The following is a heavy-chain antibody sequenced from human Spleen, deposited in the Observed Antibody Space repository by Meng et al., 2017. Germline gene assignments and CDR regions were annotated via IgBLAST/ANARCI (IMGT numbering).Heavy chain of an antibody. CDR3: ARAPDDGSYWAYFFDY. D-gene: IGHD1-26*01. CDR2: ISYDGSNK. J-gene: IGHJ4*02. V-gene: IGHV3-30-3*01. Sequence: QGQRGEAGGGVVQPGRALRRAGAASGFTFSSYAMHWVRQAPGKGLEWVAVISYDGSNKYYADSVKGRFTISRDNSKNTLYLQMNSLRAEDTAVYYCARAPDDGSYWAYFFDYWGQGTLVTVSS. CDR1: GFTFSSYA.